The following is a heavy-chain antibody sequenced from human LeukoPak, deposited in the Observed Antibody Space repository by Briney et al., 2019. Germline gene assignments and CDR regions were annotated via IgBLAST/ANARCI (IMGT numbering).Heavy chain of an antibody. Sequence: GGSLRLSCAASGFTFSSYNMNWVRQAPGKGLEWVSVISNSGGSTFYADSVKGRFTISRDNSENTLFLQMNSLRAEDTAVYYCAKRASGSGTSLYYFDYWGQGTLVTVSS. CDR2: ISNSGGST. J-gene: IGHJ4*02. CDR1: GFTFSSYN. V-gene: IGHV3-23*01. CDR3: AKRASGSGTSLYYFDY. D-gene: IGHD3-10*01.